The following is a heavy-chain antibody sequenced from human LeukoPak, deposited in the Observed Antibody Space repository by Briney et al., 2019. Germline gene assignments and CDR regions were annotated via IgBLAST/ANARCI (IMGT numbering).Heavy chain of an antibody. CDR3: ARRIGSGYYYYMDV. CDR2: ISSSSSYI. D-gene: IGHD3-10*01. J-gene: IGHJ6*03. CDR1: GFIFSSYA. V-gene: IGHV3-21*01. Sequence: PGGSLRLSCAASGFIFSSYAMSWVRQAPGKGLEWVSSISSSSSYIYYVDSVKGRFTISRDNAKNSLYLQMNSLRAEDTAVYYCARRIGSGYYYYMDVWGKGTTVTVSS.